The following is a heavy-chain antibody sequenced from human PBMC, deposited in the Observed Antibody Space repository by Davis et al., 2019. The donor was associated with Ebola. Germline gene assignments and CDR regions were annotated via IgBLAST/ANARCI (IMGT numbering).Heavy chain of an antibody. V-gene: IGHV3-74*01. D-gene: IGHD3-3*01. CDR2: INGDGTTT. CDR1: GFTFSTYW. Sequence: PGGSLRLSCAVSGFTFSTYWMHWVRQTPGKGLVWVSRINGDGTTTIYADSVKGRFTISRDNAKNTLYLEMNSLRAEDTALYYCARVGQMEWFHPTHHYYGMDVWGQGTTVTVSS. J-gene: IGHJ6*02. CDR3: ARVGQMEWFHPTHHYYGMDV.